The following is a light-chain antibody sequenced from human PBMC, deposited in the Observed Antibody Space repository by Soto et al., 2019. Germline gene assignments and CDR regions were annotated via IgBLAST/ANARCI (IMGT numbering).Light chain of an antibody. V-gene: IGLV2-23*01. CDR1: SSDVGNYDL. J-gene: IGLJ2*01. Sequence: QSALTQPASVSGSPGQSITVSCTGTSSDVGNYDLVSWFQQHPGKAPKLIIYEDSKWPSGVSHRFSGSKSGNTASLTISGLQAEDEADYYCCSYAGSFTVFDGGTKLTVL. CDR3: CSYAGSFTV. CDR2: EDS.